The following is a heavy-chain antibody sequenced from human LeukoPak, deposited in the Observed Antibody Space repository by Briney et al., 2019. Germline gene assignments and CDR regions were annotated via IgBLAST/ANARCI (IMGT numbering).Heavy chain of an antibody. CDR3: ARARGSDKIDY. Sequence: SETLSLTRTVSGGSISSSSYYWGWIRQPPGKGLEWIGSIYYSGSSYYNPSLKSRVTISVDTSKNQFSLKLSSVTAADTAVYYCARARGSDKIDYWGQGTLVTVSS. J-gene: IGHJ4*02. CDR2: IYYSGSS. D-gene: IGHD3-10*01. CDR1: GGSISSSSYY. V-gene: IGHV4-39*07.